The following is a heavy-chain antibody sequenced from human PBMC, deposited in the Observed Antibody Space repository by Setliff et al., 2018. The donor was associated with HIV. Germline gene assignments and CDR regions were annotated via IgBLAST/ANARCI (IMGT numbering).Heavy chain of an antibody. CDR2: IRAKAYGGTP. J-gene: IGHJ4*02. V-gene: IGHV3-49*04. CDR3: ARSRPYNSALDY. Sequence: PGGSLRLSCTASGFTFGDFAMTWVRQAPGKGLEWVGYIRAKAYGGTPEYAASAKGRFTLSRDNSKNTVYLQVGSLRPDDTAMYYCARSRPYNSALDYWGQGTLVTVSS. CDR1: GFTFGDFA. D-gene: IGHD6-25*01.